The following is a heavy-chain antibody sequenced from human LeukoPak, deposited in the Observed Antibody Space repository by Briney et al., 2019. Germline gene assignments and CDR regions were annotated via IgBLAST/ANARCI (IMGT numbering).Heavy chain of an antibody. CDR1: GGSISSGSYY. CDR2: IYTSGST. Sequence: SETLSLTCTVSGGSISSGSYYWSWIRQPAGKGLEWIGRIYTSGSTNYNPSLKSRVTISVDTSKNQFSLKLSSVTAADTAVYYSARERAGYYDSSGYPRRGGYYYYMDVWGKGTTVTVSS. J-gene: IGHJ6*03. V-gene: IGHV4-61*02. D-gene: IGHD3-22*01. CDR3: ARERAGYYDSSGYPRRGGYYYYMDV.